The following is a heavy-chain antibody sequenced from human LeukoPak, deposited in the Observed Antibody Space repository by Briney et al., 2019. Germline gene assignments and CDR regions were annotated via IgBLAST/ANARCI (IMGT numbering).Heavy chain of an antibody. CDR2: MNPNSGNT. Sequence: ASVKVSCKASGYTFTSYDINWVRQATGQGLEWMGWMNPNSGNTGYAQKFQGRVTITRNTSISTAYMELSSLRSEDTAVYYCARRPRLWFGESNYYYYMDVWGKGTTVTVS. V-gene: IGHV1-8*03. J-gene: IGHJ6*03. CDR1: GYTFTSYD. CDR3: ARRPRLWFGESNYYYYMDV. D-gene: IGHD3-10*01.